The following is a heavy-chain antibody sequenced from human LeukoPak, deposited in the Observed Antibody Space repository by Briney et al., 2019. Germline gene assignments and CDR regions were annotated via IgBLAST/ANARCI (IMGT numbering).Heavy chain of an antibody. Sequence: GRSLRLSCAASGFTFSSYGMHWVRQAPGKGLEWVAVIWYDGSNKYYADSVKGRFTISRDNSKNTLYLQMNSLRAEDTVVYYCARFRGVAGTSPFDYWGQGTLVTVSS. J-gene: IGHJ4*02. D-gene: IGHD6-19*01. CDR2: IWYDGSNK. CDR3: ARFRGVAGTSPFDY. CDR1: GFTFSSYG. V-gene: IGHV3-33*01.